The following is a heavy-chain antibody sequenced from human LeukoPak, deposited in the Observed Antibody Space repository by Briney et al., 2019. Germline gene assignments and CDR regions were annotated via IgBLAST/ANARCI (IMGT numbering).Heavy chain of an antibody. J-gene: IGHJ4*02. CDR3: ARGDYYFDY. CDR2: IYHSGST. CDR1: GGSISSSSYS. Sequence: PSETLSLTCTVSGGSISSSSYSWTWIRQPPGKGLEWIGYIYHSGSTYYNPSLKSRVTISVDRSKNQFSLKLSSVTAADTAVYYCARGDYYFDYWGQGTLVTVSS. D-gene: IGHD3-16*01. V-gene: IGHV4-30-2*01.